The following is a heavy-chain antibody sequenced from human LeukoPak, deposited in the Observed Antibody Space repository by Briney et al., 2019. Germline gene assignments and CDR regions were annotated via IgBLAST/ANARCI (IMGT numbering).Heavy chain of an antibody. V-gene: IGHV3-23*01. CDR2: ISDSGGNT. Sequence: GGSLRLSCAASGSTFNTYAMSWVRQAPWERLQWVSGISDSGGNTYYADSVRGRFTISRDNSKNTLYLQMNSLRAEDTAVYYCARHRSSWLIDYWGQGTLVTVSS. D-gene: IGHD6-6*01. J-gene: IGHJ4*02. CDR3: ARHRSSWLIDY. CDR1: GSTFNTYA.